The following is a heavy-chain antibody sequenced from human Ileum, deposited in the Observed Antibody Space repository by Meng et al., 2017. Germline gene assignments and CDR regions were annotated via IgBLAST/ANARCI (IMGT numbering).Heavy chain of an antibody. Sequence: QWQGVQSGAAVAKPGASRKVPSNTSGNTFPTFIHWVRQAPGQGLEWMGVMNTGSSDTLTAQNFQGRLSMTRDTSTSTVYMEMSSLRSEDTAVYYCVRDLYGYGDGAYWGQGTLVTVSS. CDR1: GNTFPTF. V-gene: IGHV1-46*01. D-gene: IGHD4-17*01. CDR3: VRDLYGYGDGAY. J-gene: IGHJ4*02. CDR2: MNTGSSDT.